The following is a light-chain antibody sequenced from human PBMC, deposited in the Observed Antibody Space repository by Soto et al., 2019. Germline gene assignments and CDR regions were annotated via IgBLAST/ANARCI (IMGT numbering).Light chain of an antibody. Sequence: AIPLTPSPSSLSASTGDRVIITFRASQGISSYLAWYQQKPGKAPKLLIYAASTLQSGVPSRFSGSGSGTDFTLTISCLQSEDFAVYYCQQYNNWWTFGQGTKVDIK. CDR1: QGISSY. CDR2: AAS. V-gene: IGKV1-8*01. J-gene: IGKJ1*01. CDR3: QQYNNWWT.